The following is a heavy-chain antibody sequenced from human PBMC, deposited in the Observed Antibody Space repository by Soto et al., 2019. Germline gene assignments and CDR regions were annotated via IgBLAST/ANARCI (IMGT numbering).Heavy chain of an antibody. V-gene: IGHV3-48*03. Sequence: PGGSLRLSCAASGFTFSSYEMNWVRQAPGKGLEWVSYISSSGSTIYYADSVKGRFTISRDNAKNSLYLQMNSLRAEDTAVYYCARPYGYNSLYFDYWGQGPLVTVSS. CDR1: GFTFSSYE. CDR3: ARPYGYNSLYFDY. CDR2: ISSSGSTI. D-gene: IGHD5-12*01. J-gene: IGHJ4*02.